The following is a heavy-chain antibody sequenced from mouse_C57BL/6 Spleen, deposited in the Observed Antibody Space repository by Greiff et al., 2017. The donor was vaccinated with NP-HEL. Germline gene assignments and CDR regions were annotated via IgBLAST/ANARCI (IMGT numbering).Heavy chain of an antibody. Sequence: VQLKQSGPGLVKPSQSLSLTCSVTGYSITSGYYWNWIRQFPGNKLEWMGYISYDGSNNYNPSLKNRISITRDTSKNQFFLKLNSVTTEDTATYYGARGVDYYGSSGAWFAYWGQVTLVTVSA. V-gene: IGHV3-6*01. CDR1: GYSITSGYY. CDR3: ARGVDYYGSSGAWFAY. D-gene: IGHD1-1*01. J-gene: IGHJ3*01. CDR2: ISYDGSN.